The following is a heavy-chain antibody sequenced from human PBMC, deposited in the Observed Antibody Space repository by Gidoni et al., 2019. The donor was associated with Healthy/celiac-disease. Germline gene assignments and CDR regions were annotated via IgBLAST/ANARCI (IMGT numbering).Heavy chain of an antibody. V-gene: IGHV4-59*12. CDR1: GGSISSYY. J-gene: IGHJ5*02. Sequence: QVQLQESGPGLAKPSETLSLTCTVPGGSISSYYWSWIRQPPGKGLEWIGYIYYSGSANYSPSLKSRVTISVDTSKNQFSRKLSSVAAADTAVYYCARVRAPYNWFDPWGQGTLVTVSS. CDR3: ARVRAPYNWFDP. D-gene: IGHD3-10*01. CDR2: IYYSGSA.